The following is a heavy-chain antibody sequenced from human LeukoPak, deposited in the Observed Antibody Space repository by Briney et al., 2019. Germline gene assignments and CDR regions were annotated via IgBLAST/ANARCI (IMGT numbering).Heavy chain of an antibody. CDR2: INSDGSST. V-gene: IGHV3-74*01. D-gene: IGHD2-21*01. CDR1: GFTFSSYW. CDR3: AQELKIGH. Sequence: PGGSLRLSCAASGFTFSSYWMHWVPQAPGKGLVWVSLINSDGSSTNYADSVKGRFTISRDNAKNTLYLQMNSLRAEDTAVYYCAQELKIGHWGQGTLVTVSS. J-gene: IGHJ4*02.